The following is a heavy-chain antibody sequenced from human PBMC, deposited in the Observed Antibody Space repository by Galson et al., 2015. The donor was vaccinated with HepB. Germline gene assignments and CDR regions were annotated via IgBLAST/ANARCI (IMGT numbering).Heavy chain of an antibody. J-gene: IGHJ4*02. D-gene: IGHD3-22*01. CDR1: GGSISNTNW. V-gene: IGHV4-4*02. Sequence: TLSLTCAVSGGSISNTNWWSWVRQSPGKGLEWIGELYHSGSTNYNPSLKSRVTMSVDKSKNQFSLNLSSVTAADTAVYYCARVGGHYYDIDYWGQGTLVTVSS. CDR3: ARVGGHYYDIDY. CDR2: LYHSGST.